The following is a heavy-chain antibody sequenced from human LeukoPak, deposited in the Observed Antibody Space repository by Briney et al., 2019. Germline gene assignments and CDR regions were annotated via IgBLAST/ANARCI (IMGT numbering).Heavy chain of an antibody. CDR2: IKQDGSDK. CDR3: ARFRYSSSAFDY. CDR1: GFTFSTYW. V-gene: IGHV3-7*01. D-gene: IGHD6-6*01. Sequence: GRSLRLSCAASGFTFSTYWMTCVRQAPGKGLGWVANIKQDGSDKYYVDSVKGRFTISRDNAKNSLYLQMNSLRAEDTPVYYCARFRYSSSAFDYWGQGTLVTVSS. J-gene: IGHJ4*02.